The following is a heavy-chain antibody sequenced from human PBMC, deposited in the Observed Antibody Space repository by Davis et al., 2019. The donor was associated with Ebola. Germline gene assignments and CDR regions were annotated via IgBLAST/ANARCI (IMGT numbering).Heavy chain of an antibody. Sequence: SETLSLTCTVSGASISVNDYYWGWIRQPPGKGLEWIGTIYYSGSTDYNPSLKSRVTISVDTSKNQFSLKLISVTAADSAVYYCARGNYGDYIVLYYYNMDVWGQGTTVTVSS. CDR2: IYYSGST. J-gene: IGHJ6*02. V-gene: IGHV4-39*07. D-gene: IGHD4-17*01. CDR1: GASISVNDYY. CDR3: ARGNYGDYIVLYYYNMDV.